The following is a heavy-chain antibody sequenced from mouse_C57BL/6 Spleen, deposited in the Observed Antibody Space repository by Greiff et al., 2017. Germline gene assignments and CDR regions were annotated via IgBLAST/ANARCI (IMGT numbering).Heavy chain of an antibody. V-gene: IGHV1-63*01. Sequence: VKLQESGAELVRPGTSVKMSCKASGYTFTNYWIGWAKQRPGHGLEWIGDIYPGGGYTNYNEKFKGKATLTADKSSSTAYMQFSSLTSEDSAIYYCARADYDYWYFDVWGTGTTVTVSS. D-gene: IGHD2-4*01. J-gene: IGHJ1*03. CDR1: GYTFTNYW. CDR3: ARADYDYWYFDV. CDR2: IYPGGGYT.